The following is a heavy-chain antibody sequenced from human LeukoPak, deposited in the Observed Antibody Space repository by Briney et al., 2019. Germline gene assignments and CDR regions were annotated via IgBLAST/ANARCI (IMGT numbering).Heavy chain of an antibody. V-gene: IGHV3-64*01. J-gene: IGHJ6*02. Sequence: PGGSLRLSCAASGFTFSSYAMHWVRQAPGKGLEYVSAISSNGGSTYYANSVKGRFTISRDNSKNTLYLQMGSLRAEDMAVYYCARSDCSSTSCYVRYYYYGMDVWGQGTTVTVSS. CDR2: ISSNGGST. D-gene: IGHD2-2*01. CDR1: GFTFSSYA. CDR3: ARSDCSSTSCYVRYYYYGMDV.